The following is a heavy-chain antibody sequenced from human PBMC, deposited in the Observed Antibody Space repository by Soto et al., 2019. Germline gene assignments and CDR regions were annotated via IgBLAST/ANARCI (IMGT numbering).Heavy chain of an antibody. Sequence: PSETLSLTCAVSGGSVSSSNYYWTWIRQPPGKGLEWIGYGYYSGRTNYNPSLKSRVTISVDTSKNQFSLKLSSVTAADTAVYYCARDPQYGSYFDYWGQGTLVTVSS. CDR3: ARDPQYGSYFDY. V-gene: IGHV4-61*01. D-gene: IGHD3-10*01. CDR1: GGSVSSSNYY. J-gene: IGHJ4*02. CDR2: GYYSGRT.